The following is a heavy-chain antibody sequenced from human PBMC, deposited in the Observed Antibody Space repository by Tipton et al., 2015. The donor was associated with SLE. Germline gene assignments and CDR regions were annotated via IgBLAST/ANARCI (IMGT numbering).Heavy chain of an antibody. J-gene: IGHJ3*02. CDR3: ARSSGGYFDAFDI. CDR2: ISSSSSYT. V-gene: IGHV3-11*06. CDR1: GGSFSDYY. D-gene: IGHD1-26*01. Sequence: SLRLSCAVYGGSFSDYYMSWIRQAPGKGLEWVSYISSSSSYTNYADSVKGRFTISRDNSKNTLYLQMNSLRAEDTAVYYCARSSGGYFDAFDIWGQGTMVTASS.